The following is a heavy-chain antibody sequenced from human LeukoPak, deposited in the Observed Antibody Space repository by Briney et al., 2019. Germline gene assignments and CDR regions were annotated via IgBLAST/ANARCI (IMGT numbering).Heavy chain of an antibody. CDR1: GDSIRSMSYY. CDR3: ARQAGGGNDAFDI. V-gene: IGHV4-39*01. Sequence: SETLSLTCKVSGDSIRSMSYYWGWIRQSPGKGLEWIATVYSSGTTYFNPSVKSRVTIFMDPSKNQFSLKLTSVTAADTAVYYCARQAGGGNDAFDIWGQGKMVPVFS. D-gene: IGHD1-14*01. CDR2: VYSSGTT. J-gene: IGHJ3*02.